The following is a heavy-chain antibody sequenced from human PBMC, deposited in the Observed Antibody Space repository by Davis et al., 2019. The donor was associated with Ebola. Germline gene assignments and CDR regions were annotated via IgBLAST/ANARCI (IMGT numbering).Heavy chain of an antibody. CDR2: IIPIFGTA. Sequence: AASVKVSCKVSGVTFSGYAITWVRQAPGQGLEWMGGIIPIFGTANYAQKFQGRVTITADESTSTAYMELSSLRSEDTAVYYCTRGGGTVTTYDYWGQGTLVTVSS. J-gene: IGHJ4*02. V-gene: IGHV1-69*13. D-gene: IGHD4-17*01. CDR3: TRGGGTVTTYDY. CDR1: GVTFSGYA.